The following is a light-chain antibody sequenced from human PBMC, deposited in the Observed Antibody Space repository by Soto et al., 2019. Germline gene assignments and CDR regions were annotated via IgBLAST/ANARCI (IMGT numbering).Light chain of an antibody. CDR2: GGS. Sequence: EIVMPQSPATRAVSPGKRATLSCRASQSVSSNHLAWYQQKPGQAPRLLIYGGSSRATGIPVRFSGSGCETDFTVPIISREPAEFAVYLCLQYSSSRAFGQGTKVDIK. CDR3: LQYSSSRA. V-gene: IGKV3-20*01. J-gene: IGKJ1*01. CDR1: QSVSSNH.